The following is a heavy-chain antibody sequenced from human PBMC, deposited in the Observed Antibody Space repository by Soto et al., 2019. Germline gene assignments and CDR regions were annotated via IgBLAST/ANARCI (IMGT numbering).Heavy chain of an antibody. D-gene: IGHD5-18*01. CDR1: GFTFDDYA. Sequence: GGSLRLSCAASGFTFDDYAMHWVRQAPGKGLEWVSGISWNSGSIGYADSVKGRFTISRDNAKNSLYLQMNSLRAEDTAWYYCAKRRERGYSYGHDYWGQGTLVTVSS. J-gene: IGHJ4*02. V-gene: IGHV3-9*01. CDR3: AKRRERGYSYGHDY. CDR2: ISWNSGSI.